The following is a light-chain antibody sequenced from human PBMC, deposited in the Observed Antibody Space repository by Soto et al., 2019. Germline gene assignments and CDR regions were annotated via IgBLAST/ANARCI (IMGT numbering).Light chain of an antibody. CDR3: QHFGSSLWT. CDR1: QSFNSQY. J-gene: IGKJ1*01. V-gene: IGKV3-20*01. Sequence: EIVLTQSPGTRSVSPGERATLSCRARQSFNSQYLAWYQQKPGQAPRLLIYAASSRAAGIPDRFSGSGSGTDFTLTISRLEPEDFAVYYCQHFGSSLWTFGQGTKVEIK. CDR2: AAS.